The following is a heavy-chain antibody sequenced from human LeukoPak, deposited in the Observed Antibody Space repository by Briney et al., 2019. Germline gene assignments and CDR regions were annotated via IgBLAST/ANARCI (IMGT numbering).Heavy chain of an antibody. Sequence: GGSLRLSCAASGFTFNNYWMHWVRQAPGKGLEWVANINKDESEKYYVDSVKGRFTISRDNAKNSLYLQMNSLRAEDTAVYYCARCRTTVTAMPGYWGQGTLVTVSS. CDR1: GFTFNNYW. CDR2: INKDESEK. D-gene: IGHD4-17*01. CDR3: ARCRTTVTAMPGY. V-gene: IGHV3-7*03. J-gene: IGHJ4*02.